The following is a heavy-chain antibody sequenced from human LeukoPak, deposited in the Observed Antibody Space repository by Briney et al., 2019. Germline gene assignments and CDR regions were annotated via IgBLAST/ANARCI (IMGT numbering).Heavy chain of an antibody. CDR3: ARRSSGSPPYYFDY. D-gene: IGHD1-26*01. V-gene: IGHV3-21*01. Sequence: GGSLRLSCAASGFTFSSYSMNWVRQAPGKGLEWVSSISSSSSYIYCADSVKGRFTISRDNAKNSLYLQMNSLRAEDTAVYYCARRSSGSPPYYFDYWGQGTLVTVSS. CDR2: ISSSSSYI. J-gene: IGHJ4*02. CDR1: GFTFSSYS.